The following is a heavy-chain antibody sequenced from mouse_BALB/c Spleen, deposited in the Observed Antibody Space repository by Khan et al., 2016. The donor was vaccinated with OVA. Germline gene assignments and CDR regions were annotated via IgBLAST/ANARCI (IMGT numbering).Heavy chain of an antibody. Sequence: EVQLQESGPGLVKPSQSLSLTCTVTGYSITSDYAWNWIRQFPGNKLEWMGYISYSGSTSYNPSLKSRISITRDTSKNQFFLQLNSVTTEDTARXCCARDYYGSSYFDYWGQGTTLTVSS. J-gene: IGHJ2*01. D-gene: IGHD1-1*01. CDR3: ARDYYGSSYFDY. V-gene: IGHV3-2*02. CDR1: GYSITSDYA. CDR2: ISYSGST.